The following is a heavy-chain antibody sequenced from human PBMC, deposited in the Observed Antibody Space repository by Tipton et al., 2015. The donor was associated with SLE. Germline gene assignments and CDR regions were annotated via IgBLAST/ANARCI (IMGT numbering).Heavy chain of an antibody. CDR3: ARGVAHYYDSGSFDV. D-gene: IGHD3-22*01. CDR2: INYSANT. V-gene: IGHV4-34*01. CDR1: RGSFSGYH. J-gene: IGHJ3*01. Sequence: LRLSCAIYRGSFSGYHWSWIRQTPGKGLEWIGEINYSANTNYNPSLKSRATISIDPSRNQLSLKLSSVTAADTAVYFCARGVAHYYDSGSFDVWGQGTLVTVSS.